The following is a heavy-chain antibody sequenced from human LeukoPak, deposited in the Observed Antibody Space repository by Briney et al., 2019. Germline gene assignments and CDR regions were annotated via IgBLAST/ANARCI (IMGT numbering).Heavy chain of an antibody. J-gene: IGHJ4*02. V-gene: IGHV3-48*01. Sequence: GGSLRLSCAASGFTFDDYGMNWVRQAPGKGLEWVSYISSSSSTLYYADSVKGRFTISRDNAKNSLYLQMNSLRAEDTAVYYCARDPTYYYDSSGYFWGQGTLVTVSS. CDR2: ISSSSSTL. D-gene: IGHD3-22*01. CDR1: GFTFDDYG. CDR3: ARDPTYYYDSSGYF.